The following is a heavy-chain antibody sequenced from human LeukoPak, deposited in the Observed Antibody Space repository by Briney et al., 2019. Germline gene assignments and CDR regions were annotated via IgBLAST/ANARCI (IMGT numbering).Heavy chain of an antibody. CDR1: GFTFSSYV. Sequence: PGGSLRLSCAVSGFTFSSYVMSWVRQAPGKGLEWVSSLSGNGDSTYYADSVKGRFTISRDNSKNTLFLQMTSLRAEDTAVYYCAKDSYSKGDFWGQGVLVTVSS. J-gene: IGHJ4*02. D-gene: IGHD6-13*01. CDR2: LSGNGDST. V-gene: IGHV3-23*01. CDR3: AKDSYSKGDF.